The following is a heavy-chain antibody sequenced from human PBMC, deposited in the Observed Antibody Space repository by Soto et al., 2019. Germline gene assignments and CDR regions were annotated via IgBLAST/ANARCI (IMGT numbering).Heavy chain of an antibody. CDR3: AGRGAVAGLSGAFDI. J-gene: IGHJ3*02. V-gene: IGHV1-46*01. D-gene: IGHD6-19*01. Sequence: GPSVKVSCKASGYTFTSYYMHWVRQAPGQGLEWMGIINPSGGSTSYAQKFQGRVTMTRDTSTSTVYMELSSLRSEDTAVYYCAGRGAVAGLSGAFDIWGQGTMVTVSS. CDR2: INPSGGST. CDR1: GYTFTSYY.